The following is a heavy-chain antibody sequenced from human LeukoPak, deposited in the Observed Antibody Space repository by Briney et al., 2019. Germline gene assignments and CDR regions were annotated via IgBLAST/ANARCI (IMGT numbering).Heavy chain of an antibody. CDR3: AKDPGYSSSWYY. Sequence: GGSLRLSCAASGFTFSSYAMSWVRQAPGKGLEWVSTISGSGGSTYYADSVKGRFTISRDNSKNTLYLQMNSLRAEDTAIYYCAKDPGYSSSWYYWGQGTLVTVSS. V-gene: IGHV3-23*01. D-gene: IGHD6-13*01. CDR1: GFTFSSYA. CDR2: ISGSGGST. J-gene: IGHJ4*02.